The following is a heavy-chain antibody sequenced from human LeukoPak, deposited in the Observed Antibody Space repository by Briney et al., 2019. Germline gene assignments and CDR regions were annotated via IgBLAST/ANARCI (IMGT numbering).Heavy chain of an antibody. J-gene: IGHJ4*02. CDR2: IYYSGST. V-gene: IGHV4-59*01. D-gene: IGHD5-18*01. CDR3: ARDGYSYALDY. Sequence: SETLSLTCTVSGGSISSYYWSWIRQPPGKGLEWNGYIYYSGSTNYNPSLKSRVTISVDTSKNQFSLKLNSVTAADTAVYYCARDGYSYALDYWGQGTLVTVSS. CDR1: GGSISSYY.